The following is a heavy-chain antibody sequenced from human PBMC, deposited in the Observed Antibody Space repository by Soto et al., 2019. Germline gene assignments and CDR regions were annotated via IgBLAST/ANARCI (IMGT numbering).Heavy chain of an antibody. J-gene: IGHJ1*01. V-gene: IGHV3-7*01. CDR3: GAHSRERHLY. D-gene: IGHD3-22*01. CDR1: GFTFSRNW. Sequence: HPGGSLRLSCTGSGFTFSRNWMSWVRQAPGKGLEWVANIKEDGSEKSYVDSVKGRFTISRDNAKNSLFLQMTSLRVEDTAVYYCGAHSRERHLYWAQRTLVTVSS. CDR2: IKEDGSEK.